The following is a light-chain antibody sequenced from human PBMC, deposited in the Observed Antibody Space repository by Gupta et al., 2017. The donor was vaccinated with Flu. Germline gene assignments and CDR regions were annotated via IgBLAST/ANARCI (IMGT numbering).Light chain of an antibody. CDR3: QVLDSCRDLVV. J-gene: IGLJ2*01. Sequence: YVVTQAPSVSVAPGQTARITCEGKNIGDKGVHWYQQEPGQAPVLVLSDGSDRPSGVPERFSGSNSGNTATLTVSGVEAADDADYYCQVLDSCRDLVVFGGGTRLNVL. CDR1: NIGDKG. CDR2: DGS. V-gene: IGLV3-21*02.